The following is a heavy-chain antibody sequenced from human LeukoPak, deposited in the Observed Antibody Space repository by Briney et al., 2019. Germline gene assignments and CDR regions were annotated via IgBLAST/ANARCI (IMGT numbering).Heavy chain of an antibody. CDR1: AYTFTIYT. J-gene: IGHJ5*02. CDR3: ARDGSGNWFDP. V-gene: IGHV1-3*01. D-gene: IGHD3-10*01. Sequence: ASVKVSCKASAYTFTIYTIHWVRQAPGQRLEWMGWINAGNGNTRYSQNFQGRVTITRDTSATTAYMGLSSLRSEDTAVYYCARDGSGNWFDPWGQGTLVTVSS. CDR2: INAGNGNT.